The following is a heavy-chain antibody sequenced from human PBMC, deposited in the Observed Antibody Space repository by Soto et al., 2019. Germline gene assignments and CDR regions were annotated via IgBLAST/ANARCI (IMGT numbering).Heavy chain of an antibody. J-gene: IGHJ3*02. V-gene: IGHV3-30*18. CDR1: GFTFSSYG. D-gene: IGHD1-26*01. CDR3: AKGMVVQWELLDI. CDR2: ISYDGSNK. Sequence: GGSVRLSCAASGFTFSSYGMHWVRQAPGKGLEWVAVISYDGSNKYYADSVKGRFTISRDNSKNTLYLQMNSLRAEDTAVYYCAKGMVVQWELLDIWGQGTMVTV.